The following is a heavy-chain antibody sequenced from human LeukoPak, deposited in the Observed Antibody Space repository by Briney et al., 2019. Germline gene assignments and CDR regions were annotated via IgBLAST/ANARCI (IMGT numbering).Heavy chain of an antibody. CDR2: INPNSGGT. V-gene: IGHV1-2*02. CDR3: ATYRGYYDDNLLDY. Sequence: ASVKVPCKASGYTFTGYYMHWVRQAPGQGLEWMGWINPNSGGTNYAQKFQGRVTMTRDTSISTAYMELSRLRSDDTAVYYCATYRGYYDDNLLDYWGQGTLVTVSS. CDR1: GYTFTGYY. D-gene: IGHD3-22*01. J-gene: IGHJ4*02.